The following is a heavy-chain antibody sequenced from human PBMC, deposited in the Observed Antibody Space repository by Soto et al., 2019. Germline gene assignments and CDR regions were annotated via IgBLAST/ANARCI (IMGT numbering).Heavy chain of an antibody. J-gene: IGHJ6*02. Sequence: GGSLRLSCAASGFTFSSYWMHWVRQAPGKGLVWVSRINSDGSSTSYADSVKGRFTISRDNAKNTLYLQMNSLRAEDTAVCYCAKEVDYVFWSGYKYYYGMDVWGQGTTVTVSS. CDR1: GFTFSSYW. D-gene: IGHD3-3*01. V-gene: IGHV3-74*01. CDR3: AKEVDYVFWSGYKYYYGMDV. CDR2: INSDGSST.